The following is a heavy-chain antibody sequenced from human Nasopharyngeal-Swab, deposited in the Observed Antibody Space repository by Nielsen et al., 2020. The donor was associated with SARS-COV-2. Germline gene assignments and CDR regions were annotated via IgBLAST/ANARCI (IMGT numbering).Heavy chain of an antibody. CDR2: ISSSSSYI. CDR1: GFTFSSYS. Sequence: GGSLRLSCAASGFTFSSYSMNWVRQAPGKGLEWVSSISSSSSYIYYADSVKGRFTISRDNSKNTLYLQMNSLRAEDTAVYYCARGNNWNGNWGEDAFDIWGQGTMVTVSS. J-gene: IGHJ3*02. CDR3: ARGNNWNGNWGEDAFDI. V-gene: IGHV3-21*01. D-gene: IGHD1-20*01.